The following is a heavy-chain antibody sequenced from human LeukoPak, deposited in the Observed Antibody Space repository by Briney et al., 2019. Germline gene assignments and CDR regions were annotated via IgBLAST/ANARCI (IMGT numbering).Heavy chain of an antibody. D-gene: IGHD6-13*01. CDR3: ARGGVRTAASSLGY. V-gene: IGHV1-2*02. J-gene: IGHJ4*01. CDR2: INPNSGGT. Sequence: ASVKVSCKASGYTFSDYYLHWVRQAPGQGLEWMGWINPNSGGTNFAQKFRGRVTMTRDTSITTAYMELTRLKSDDTAVYYCARGGVRTAASSLGYWGQGTLATVSS. CDR1: GYTFSDYY.